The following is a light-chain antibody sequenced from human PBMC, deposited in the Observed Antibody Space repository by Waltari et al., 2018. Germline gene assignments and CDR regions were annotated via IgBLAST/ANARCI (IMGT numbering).Light chain of an antibody. J-gene: IGLJ2*01. V-gene: IGLV2-14*03. Sequence: QSALTQPASVSGSPGQSTTIPCTGTSSDVGDYNYASGYQQHPGEAPKLMIYDVNKRPSGISNRLSGSKSGNTASLTISGLQAEDEADYYCSSFTSSSTSLIGGGTKLTVL. CDR3: SSFTSSSTSL. CDR2: DVN. CDR1: SSDVGDYNY.